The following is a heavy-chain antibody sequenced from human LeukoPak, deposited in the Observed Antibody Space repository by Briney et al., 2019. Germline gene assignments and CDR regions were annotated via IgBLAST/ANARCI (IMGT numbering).Heavy chain of an antibody. CDR1: GFTFSSYS. J-gene: IGHJ3*02. CDR3: ARDWVAAAGIGAFDI. CDR2: ISSSSSYI. D-gene: IGHD6-13*01. V-gene: IGHV3-21*01. Sequence: GGSLRLSCVASGFTFSSYSVNWVRQAPGKGLEWVSCISSSSSYIYYADSVRGRFTISRDNAKNSLYLQMNSLRAEDTAVYYCARDWVAAAGIGAFDIWGQGTMVTVSS.